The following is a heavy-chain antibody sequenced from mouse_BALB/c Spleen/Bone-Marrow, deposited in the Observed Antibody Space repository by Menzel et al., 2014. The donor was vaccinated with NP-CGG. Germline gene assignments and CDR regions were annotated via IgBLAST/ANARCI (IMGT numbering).Heavy chain of an antibody. CDR3: ARDTMISYYYAMDY. J-gene: IGHJ4*01. V-gene: IGHV5-6*01. CDR2: ISSGGSYT. Sequence: EVQLVESGGDLVKPGGSLKLSCAASGFTFSSYGMSWVRQTPDKRLEWVATISSGGSYTYYPDSVKGRFTISRDNAKNTLYLKMSSLKSEDTAMYYCARDTMISYYYAMDYWGQGTSVTVSS. D-gene: IGHD2-4*01. CDR1: GFTFSSYG.